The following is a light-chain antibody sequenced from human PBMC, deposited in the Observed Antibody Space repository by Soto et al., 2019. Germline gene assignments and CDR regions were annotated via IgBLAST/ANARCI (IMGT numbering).Light chain of an antibody. J-gene: IGLJ2*01. CDR2: DVS. CDR3: SSYTSSSTFS. CDR1: SSDVGGYNY. Sequence: QSALTQPASVSGSPGQSITISCTGTSSDVGGYNYVSWYQQHPGKAPKLKIYDVSNRPSGVSNRFSGSKSGNTASLTISGLQAEDEADYYCSSYTSSSTFSFGGGTKLTVL. V-gene: IGLV2-14*01.